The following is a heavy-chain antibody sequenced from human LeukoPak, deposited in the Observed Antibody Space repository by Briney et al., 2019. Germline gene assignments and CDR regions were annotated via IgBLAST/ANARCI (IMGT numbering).Heavy chain of an antibody. V-gene: IGHV4-34*01. CDR1: GGSFSNYY. Sequence: PSETLSLTCAVYGGSFSNYYWSWIRQPPGKGLEWIGGINHSGSTNYNPSLKSRVTISVDTSKNQFSLKLSSVTAADTAVYYCAREAFTMVRGVIIESYYNYYGMDVWGKGTTVTVSS. J-gene: IGHJ6*04. CDR3: AREAFTMVRGVIIESYYNYYGMDV. CDR2: INHSGST. D-gene: IGHD3-10*01.